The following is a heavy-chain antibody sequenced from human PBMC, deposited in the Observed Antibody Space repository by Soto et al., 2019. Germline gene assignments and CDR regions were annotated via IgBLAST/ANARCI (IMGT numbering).Heavy chain of an antibody. CDR2: IKQDGSEK. D-gene: IGHD1-26*01. CDR1: GFTFSSYW. CDR3: ASDPARVGANRGRDY. V-gene: IGHV3-7*01. Sequence: GGSLRLSCAASGFTFSSYWMSWVRQAPGKGLEWVANIKQDGSEKYYVDSVKGRFTISRDNAKNSLYLQMNSLRAEDTAVYCCASDPARVGANRGRDYWGQGTLVTVSS. J-gene: IGHJ4*02.